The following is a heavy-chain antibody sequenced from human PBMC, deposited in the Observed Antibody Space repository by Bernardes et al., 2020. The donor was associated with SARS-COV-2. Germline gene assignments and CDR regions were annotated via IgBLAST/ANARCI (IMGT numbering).Heavy chain of an antibody. Sequence: GGSLRLSCAASGFTFSSYWMHWVRQAPGKGLEWVSRINSDGPTTTYADSVKGRFTISRDNARNTLYLQMNSLRAEDTAVYYCVRGPSDGHGRFEYWGQGTLGTVSS. CDR1: GFTFSSYW. D-gene: IGHD2-21*01. J-gene: IGHJ4*02. V-gene: IGHV3-74*01. CDR2: INSDGPTT. CDR3: VRGPSDGHGRFEY.